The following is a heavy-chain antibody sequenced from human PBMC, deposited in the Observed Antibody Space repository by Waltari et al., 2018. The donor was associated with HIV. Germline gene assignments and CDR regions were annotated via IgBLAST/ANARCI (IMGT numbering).Heavy chain of an antibody. J-gene: IGHJ6*02. V-gene: IGHV1-45*02. CDR1: GYTFTYRS. CDR2: ITPFNGNT. Sequence: QMQLVQSGAEVKQTGSSVKVFCKASGYTFTYRSLHWVRQAPGQALEWMGWITPFNGNTNYAQKFQDRVTITRDRSMSTAYMELSSLRFEDTAMYYCARSRDYGSGKDYDMDVWGQGTTVTVSS. D-gene: IGHD3-10*01. CDR3: ARSRDYGSGKDYDMDV.